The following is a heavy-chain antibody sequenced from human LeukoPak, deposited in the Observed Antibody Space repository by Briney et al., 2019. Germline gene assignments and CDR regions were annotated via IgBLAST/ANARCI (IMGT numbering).Heavy chain of an antibody. V-gene: IGHV3-30*02. CDR2: IRSDGSTT. CDR3: ATDRGYYYDSSGFER. CDR1: GFRFTDYD. D-gene: IGHD3-22*01. J-gene: IGHJ4*02. Sequence: PGGSLRLSCAASGFRFTDYDMQWVRQAPGKGLEWVAFIRSDGSTTHYSDSVKGRFTVSRDNTRNSLYLQMDNLRAEDTARYYCATDRGYYYDSSGFERWGQGTLVTVSS.